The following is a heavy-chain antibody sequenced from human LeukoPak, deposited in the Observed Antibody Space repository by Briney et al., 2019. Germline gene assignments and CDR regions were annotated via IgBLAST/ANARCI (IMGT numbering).Heavy chain of an antibody. CDR1: GCTFTNYG. CDR2: ISAYNGNR. V-gene: IGHV1-18*01. D-gene: IGHD1-1*01. Sequence: GASVKVSCKASGCTFTNYGISWVRQAPGQGLEWMGWISAYNGNRKLAQKFQGRVTMTTDTSTSTAYMELRSLRSDDTAVYYCASYPTNDYWGQGTLVTVSS. J-gene: IGHJ4*02. CDR3: ASYPTNDY.